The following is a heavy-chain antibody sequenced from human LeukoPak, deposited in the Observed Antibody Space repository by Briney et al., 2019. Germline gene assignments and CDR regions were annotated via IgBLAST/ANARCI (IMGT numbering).Heavy chain of an antibody. Sequence: VASVKVSCKASGGTFSSYAISWVRQDPGQGLEWMGGIIPIFGTANYAQKFQGRVTITADESTSTAYMELSSLRSEDTAVYYCATPLLSGYSNNVYYFDYWGQGTLVTVSS. CDR1: GGTFSSYA. J-gene: IGHJ4*02. CDR2: IIPIFGTA. V-gene: IGHV1-69*01. CDR3: ATPLLSGYSNNVYYFDY. D-gene: IGHD4-11*01.